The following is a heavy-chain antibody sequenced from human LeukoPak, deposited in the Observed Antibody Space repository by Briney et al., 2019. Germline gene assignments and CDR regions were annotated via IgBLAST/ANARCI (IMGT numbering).Heavy chain of an antibody. V-gene: IGHV3-21*01. CDR1: GFTFSSYS. D-gene: IGHD6-13*01. CDR3: ARDQPGSSWLDY. CDR2: ISSSSSYI. Sequence: GGSLRLSCAASGFTFSSYSMNWVRQAPGKGLEWVSSISSSSSYIYYADSVKGRFTISRDNAKNSLYLQMNSLRAEDTAVYYCARDQPGSSWLDYWGQGTLVTVSS. J-gene: IGHJ4*02.